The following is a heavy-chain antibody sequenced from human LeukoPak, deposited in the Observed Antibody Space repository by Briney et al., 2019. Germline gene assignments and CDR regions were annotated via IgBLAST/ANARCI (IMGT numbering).Heavy chain of an antibody. Sequence: SETLSLPCTVSGVSISSSSYHWDWIRQPPGKGLEWIGSIYDSGSTYYSPSLKSRVTISVDTSKNQFSLRLNSVTAADTAVYYCARQVLHTAMDYWGQGTLVTVSS. CDR3: ARQVLHTAMDY. D-gene: IGHD5-18*01. V-gene: IGHV4-39*01. J-gene: IGHJ4*02. CDR1: GVSISSSSYH. CDR2: IYDSGST.